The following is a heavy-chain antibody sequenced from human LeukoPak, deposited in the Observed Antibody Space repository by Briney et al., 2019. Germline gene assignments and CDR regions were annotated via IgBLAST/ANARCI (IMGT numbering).Heavy chain of an antibody. CDR3: AREYCSSTSCYLWYLDL. D-gene: IGHD2-2*01. CDR1: GGSFSGYY. CDR2: INHSGST. Sequence: SETLSLTCAVYGGSFSGYYWSWIRQPPGKGLERIGEINHSGSTNYNPSLKSRVTISVDTSKNQSSLKLSSVTAADTAVYYCAREYCSSTSCYLWYLDLWGRGTLVTVSS. V-gene: IGHV4-34*01. J-gene: IGHJ2*01.